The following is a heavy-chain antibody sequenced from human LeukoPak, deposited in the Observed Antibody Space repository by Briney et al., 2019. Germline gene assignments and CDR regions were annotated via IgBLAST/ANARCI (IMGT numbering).Heavy chain of an antibody. J-gene: IGHJ6*03. Sequence: SETLSLTCTVSGYSISSGYYWGWIRQPAGKGLEWIGRIYTSGSTNYNPSLKSRVTMSVDTSKNQFSLKLSSVTAADTAVYYCARVMFGELPSSYYYYYMDVWGKGTTVTVSS. V-gene: IGHV4-4*07. CDR2: IYTSGST. D-gene: IGHD3-10*02. CDR3: ARVMFGELPSSYYYYYMDV. CDR1: GYSISSGYY.